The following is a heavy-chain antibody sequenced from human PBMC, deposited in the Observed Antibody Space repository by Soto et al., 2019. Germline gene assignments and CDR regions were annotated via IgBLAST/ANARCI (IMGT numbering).Heavy chain of an antibody. CDR2: INSDGSTT. V-gene: IGHV3-74*01. J-gene: IGHJ4*02. D-gene: IGHD2-15*01. CDR1: GFTFSTYW. Sequence: GGSLRLSCAASGFTFSTYWMHWVRQAPGKGLVWVSRINSDGSTTDYADSVRGRFTISRGNAKNTLYLQMNSLRAEDTAVYYCARDQGYCSGGSCYVAGYWGQGTLVTVSS. CDR3: ARDQGYCSGGSCYVAGY.